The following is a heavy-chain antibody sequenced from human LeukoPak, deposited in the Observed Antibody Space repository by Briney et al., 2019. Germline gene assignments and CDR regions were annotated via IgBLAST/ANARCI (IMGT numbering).Heavy chain of an antibody. Sequence: PGGSLRLSCSASGFILRSHAMHWVRQAPGKGLEYVSRISDNGGSTYYADSVKGGFTISRDNSKNTLYLQMSSLRAVDTAVYYCVKDNEAGGSPFDRWGQGTLVTVSS. V-gene: IGHV3-64D*06. CDR3: VKDNEAGGSPFDR. J-gene: IGHJ4*02. CDR2: ISDNGGST. D-gene: IGHD1-1*01. CDR1: GFILRSHA.